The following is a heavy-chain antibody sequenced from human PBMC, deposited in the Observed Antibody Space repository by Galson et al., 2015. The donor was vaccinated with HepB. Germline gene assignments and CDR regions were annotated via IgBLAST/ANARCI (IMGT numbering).Heavy chain of an antibody. Sequence: SLRLSCAASGFTFSSYAMSWVRQAPGKGLEWVSAISGSGGSTYYADSVKGRFTISRDNSKNTLYLQMNSLRAEDTAVYYCAKDEGGVLLWFRELFNWGQGTLVTVSS. J-gene: IGHJ4*02. D-gene: IGHD3-10*01. CDR3: AKDEGGVLLWFRELFN. V-gene: IGHV3-23*01. CDR2: ISGSGGST. CDR1: GFTFSSYA.